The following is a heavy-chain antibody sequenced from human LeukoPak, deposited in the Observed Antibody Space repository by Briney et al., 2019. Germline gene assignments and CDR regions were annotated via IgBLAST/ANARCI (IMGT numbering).Heavy chain of an antibody. CDR3: ARDRRGSYYNRPNAFDI. D-gene: IGHD1-26*01. V-gene: IGHV3-21*01. Sequence: GGSLRLSCAASGFTFSSYSMKLVREAPGKGLEWVSSISSSSSYIYYADSVKGRFTISRDNSKNSLYLQMNSLRAEDTAVYYCARDRRGSYYNRPNAFDIWGQGTMVTVSS. CDR1: GFTFSSYS. J-gene: IGHJ3*02. CDR2: ISSSSSYI.